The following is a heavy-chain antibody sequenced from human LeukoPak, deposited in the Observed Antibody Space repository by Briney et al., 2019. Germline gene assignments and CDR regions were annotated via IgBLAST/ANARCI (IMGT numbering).Heavy chain of an antibody. CDR1: GYTFTSYG. J-gene: IGHJ6*03. Sequence: ASVKVSCKASGYTFTSYGISWVRQAPGQGLEWMGWMNPNSGNTGYAQKFQGRVTITRNTSISTAYMELSSLRSEDTAVYYCARFSSYSGSYIDYMDVWGKGTTVTVSS. D-gene: IGHD1-26*01. V-gene: IGHV1-8*03. CDR3: ARFSSYSGSYIDYMDV. CDR2: MNPNSGNT.